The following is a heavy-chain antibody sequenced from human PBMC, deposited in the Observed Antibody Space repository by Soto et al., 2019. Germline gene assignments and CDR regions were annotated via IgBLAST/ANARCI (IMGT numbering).Heavy chain of an antibody. CDR2: IIPILAIL. V-gene: IGHV1-69*13. Sequence: SVKVSCKASGDTLSNYAISWVRQAPGQGLEWMGGIIPILAILKYAQRFQGRVTITADESTGTANMELSSLRSGDTAIYYCASRVYGGNSWLFDFWGQGTLVTASS. CDR1: GDTLSNYA. D-gene: IGHD2-21*02. CDR3: ASRVYGGNSWLFDF. J-gene: IGHJ4*02.